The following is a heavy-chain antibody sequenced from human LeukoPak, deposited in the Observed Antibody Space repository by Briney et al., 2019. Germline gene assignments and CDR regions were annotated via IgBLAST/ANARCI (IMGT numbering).Heavy chain of an antibody. CDR1: GFTFGDYA. CDR3: AKDAASRSGDY. Sequence: GGSLRLSCTASGFTFGDYAMTWVRQAPGKGLEWVSAISGSGGSTYYADSVKGRFTISRDNSKSTLYLHMNSLRAEDTAVYYCAKDAASRSGDYWGQGTLVTVSS. CDR2: ISGSGGST. V-gene: IGHV3-23*01. D-gene: IGHD3-10*01. J-gene: IGHJ4*02.